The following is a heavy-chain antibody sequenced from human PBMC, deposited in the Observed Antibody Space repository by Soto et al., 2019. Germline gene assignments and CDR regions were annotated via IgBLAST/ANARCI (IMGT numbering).Heavy chain of an antibody. CDR2: IYPGDSDT. D-gene: IGHD3-10*01. J-gene: IGHJ6*02. CDR3: AGGGVRGVITRTRDYYGMDV. Sequence: PGESLKISCKGSGYSFTSYWIGWVRQMPGKGLEWMGIIYPGDSDTRYSPSFQGQVTISADKPINTAYLQWSSLKASDTAMYYCAGGGVRGVITRTRDYYGMDVWGQGTTVPVSS. CDR1: GYSFTSYW. V-gene: IGHV5-51*01.